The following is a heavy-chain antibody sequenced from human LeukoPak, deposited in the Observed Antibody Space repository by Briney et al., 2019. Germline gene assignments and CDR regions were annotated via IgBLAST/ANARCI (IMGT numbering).Heavy chain of an antibody. Sequence: PSETLSLACTVSGYSTSSGYYWGWIRQPAGKGLEWIWSIYHSGSTYYNPSLKSRVTISVDTSKNQFSLKLSSVTAADTAVYYCARDSGQWWIQLWSDMDVWGKGTTVTVSS. CDR2: IYHSGST. CDR3: ARDSGQWWIQLWSDMDV. D-gene: IGHD5-18*01. CDR1: GYSTSSGYY. V-gene: IGHV4-38-2*02. J-gene: IGHJ6*03.